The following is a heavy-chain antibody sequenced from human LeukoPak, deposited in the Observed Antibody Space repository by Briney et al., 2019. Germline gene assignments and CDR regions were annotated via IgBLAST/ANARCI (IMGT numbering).Heavy chain of an antibody. V-gene: IGHV3-74*01. Sequence: GGSLRLSCAASGFTFSSYWMHWVRQAPGKGLVWVSRINSDGSITTYADSVKGRFTISRDNAKNTLYLQMNSLRAEDTAVYYCATGYSSSRENAFDIWGQGTMVAVSS. CDR2: INSDGSIT. J-gene: IGHJ3*02. CDR1: GFTFSSYW. D-gene: IGHD2-2*01. CDR3: ATGYSSSRENAFDI.